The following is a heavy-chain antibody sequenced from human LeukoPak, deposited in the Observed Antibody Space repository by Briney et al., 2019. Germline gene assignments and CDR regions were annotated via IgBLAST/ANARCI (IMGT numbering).Heavy chain of an antibody. Sequence: ASVKVSCKTSGYIFTSYGINWARQAPGQGLESMGWISPFNGNTKYVQKFQGRVTMTTDTSTSTAYLELRSLRSDDTAVYYCARDRVGGYTYGGNWFDPWAREPWSPSPQ. CDR2: ISPFNGNT. J-gene: IGHJ5*02. CDR3: ARDRVGGYTYGGNWFDP. V-gene: IGHV1-18*01. CDR1: GYIFTSYG. D-gene: IGHD5-18*01.